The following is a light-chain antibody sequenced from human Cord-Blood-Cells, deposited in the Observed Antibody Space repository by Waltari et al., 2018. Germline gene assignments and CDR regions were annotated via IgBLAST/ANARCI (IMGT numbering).Light chain of an antibody. J-gene: IGKJ4*01. V-gene: IGKV3-11*01. CDR1: QSVSRY. Sequence: EIVLTQSPATRSWSPGERATLSCRASQSVSRYLAWYQQKPGQVTSLIIYDASNRGTGIPARFSGSGSGTDFSLTMSSLEPEDFAVYYCQQRSNWPSTFGGGTKVEIK. CDR2: DAS. CDR3: QQRSNWPST.